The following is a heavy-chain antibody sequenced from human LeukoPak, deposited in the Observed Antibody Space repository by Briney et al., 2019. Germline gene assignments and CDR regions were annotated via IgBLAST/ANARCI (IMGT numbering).Heavy chain of an antibody. CDR1: GYSISSGYY. CDR2: IYYSGST. CDR3: AGNSRAGWFDP. D-gene: IGHD6-13*01. V-gene: IGHV4-38-2*02. J-gene: IGHJ5*02. Sequence: LETLSLTCTVSGYSISSGYYWGWIRQPPGKVLEWIGSIYYSGSTYYNPSLKSRVTISVDTSKNQFSLKLSSVAAADTAVYYCAGNSRAGWFDPWGQGTLVTVSS.